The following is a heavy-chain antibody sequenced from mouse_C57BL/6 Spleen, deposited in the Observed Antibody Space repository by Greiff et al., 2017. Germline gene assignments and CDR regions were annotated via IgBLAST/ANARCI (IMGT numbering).Heavy chain of an antibody. CDR1: GYAFSSSW. CDR2: IYPGDGDT. CDR3: ARSESELEDFDY. V-gene: IGHV1-82*01. Sequence: QVQLKESGPELVKPGASVKISCKASGYAFSSSWMNWVKQRPGKGLEWIGRIYPGDGDTNYNGKFKGKATLTADKSSSTAYVQLSSLTSGDSAVDFCARSESELEDFDYWGQGTTLTVSA. D-gene: IGHD1-3*01. J-gene: IGHJ2*01.